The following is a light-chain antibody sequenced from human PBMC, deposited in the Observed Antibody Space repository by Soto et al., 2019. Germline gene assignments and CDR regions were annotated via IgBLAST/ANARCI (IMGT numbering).Light chain of an antibody. V-gene: IGKV1-5*03. CDR3: QQYSSYPLT. CDR1: QTIRSW. CDR2: SAS. Sequence: DIQMTQSPSTLSASVGDTVTITCRASQTIRSWLAWYQQKPGKAPKLLIYSASVLDSGVPSRFSGSGSGTEFTLTITSLQADDSATYYCQQYSSYPLTFDGGTKVEIK. J-gene: IGKJ4*01.